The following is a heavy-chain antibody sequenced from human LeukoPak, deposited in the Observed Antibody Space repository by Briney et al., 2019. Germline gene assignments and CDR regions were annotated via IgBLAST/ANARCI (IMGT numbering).Heavy chain of an antibody. CDR1: GGTFSSYA. V-gene: IGHV1-69*04. D-gene: IGHD3-10*01. J-gene: IGHJ4*02. CDR3: ASEITMVRGVIIDDY. CDR2: IIPILGIA. Sequence: SVKVSCKASGGTFSSYAISWVRQAPGQGLEWMGRIIPILGIANYAQKFQGRVTITADKSTSTAYMELSSPRSEDTAVYYCASEITMVRGVIIDDYWGQGTLVTVSS.